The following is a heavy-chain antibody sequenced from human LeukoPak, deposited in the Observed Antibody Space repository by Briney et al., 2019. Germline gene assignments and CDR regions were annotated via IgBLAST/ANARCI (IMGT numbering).Heavy chain of an antibody. V-gene: IGHV3-66*02. J-gene: IGHJ6*03. CDR2: IYDGGRT. CDR3: ARGAGYPFYMDV. CDR1: GFIVSTNY. D-gene: IGHD5-18*01. Sequence: PGGSLRLSCAASGFIVSTNYMSWVRQAPGKGLEWVSLIYDGGRTYYADSVKGRFTISRDNSKNTLYLQMNSLRAEATAVYYCARGAGYPFYMDVWGKGTTVTVSS.